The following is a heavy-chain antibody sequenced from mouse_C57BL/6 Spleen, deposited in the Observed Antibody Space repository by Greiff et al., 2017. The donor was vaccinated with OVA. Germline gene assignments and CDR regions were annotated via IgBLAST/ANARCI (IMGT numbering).Heavy chain of an antibody. CDR3: ARDNHYAMDY. Sequence: EVQGVESGGGLVKPGGSLKLSCAASGFTFSSYTMSWVRQTPEKRLEWVATISGGGGNTYYPDSVKGRFTISRDNAKNTLYLQMSSLRSEDTALYYCARDNHYAMDYWGQGTSVTVSS. J-gene: IGHJ4*01. V-gene: IGHV5-9*01. CDR1: GFTFSSYT. D-gene: IGHD1-3*01. CDR2: ISGGGGNT.